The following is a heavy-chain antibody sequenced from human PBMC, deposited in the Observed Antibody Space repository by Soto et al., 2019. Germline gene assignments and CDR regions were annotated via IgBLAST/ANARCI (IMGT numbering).Heavy chain of an antibody. J-gene: IGHJ5*02. CDR1: GFTFSSYG. CDR3: ARDLGNFDSGTANFDP. CDR2: IWYDGSKK. D-gene: IGHD3-10*01. V-gene: IGHV3-33*01. Sequence: QVQLVESGEGVVQPRRSLRLSCVASGFTFSSYGLHWVRRAPGKGLEWVACIWYDGSKKYYSDSVKGRFIISRDDSKNTLHLEMNSLRAEDTALYYCARDLGNFDSGTANFDPWGQGTLVTVSS.